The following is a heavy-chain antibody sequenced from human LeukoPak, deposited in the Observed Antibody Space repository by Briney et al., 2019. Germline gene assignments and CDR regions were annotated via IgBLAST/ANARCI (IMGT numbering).Heavy chain of an antibody. D-gene: IGHD3-9*01. V-gene: IGHV1-69*11. Sequence: GASVKVSCKAAGDIVTNYAISWVRQGPGHGLEWMGRITPLLGRTTYAQKFQGRITITTDESANTADMELSGLRSEDTATYYCASLLNFHNTGSFDIWGQGTLVTVSS. CDR2: ITPLLGRT. CDR3: ASLLNFHNTGSFDI. CDR1: GDIVTNYA. J-gene: IGHJ3*02.